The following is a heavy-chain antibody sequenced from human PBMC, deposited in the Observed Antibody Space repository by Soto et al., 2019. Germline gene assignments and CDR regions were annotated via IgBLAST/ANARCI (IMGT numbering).Heavy chain of an antibody. Sequence: AETLCLTCTVSGGSISSYYWSWIRQPPGKGLDWIGYIYYSGSTNYNPSLKSRVTISVDTSKNQFSLKLSSVTAADTAVYYCARDLRRSGLNWFDPWGQGTMVTVSS. V-gene: IGHV4-59*01. CDR1: GGSISSYY. CDR3: ARDLRRSGLNWFDP. D-gene: IGHD4-17*01. CDR2: IYYSGST. J-gene: IGHJ5*02.